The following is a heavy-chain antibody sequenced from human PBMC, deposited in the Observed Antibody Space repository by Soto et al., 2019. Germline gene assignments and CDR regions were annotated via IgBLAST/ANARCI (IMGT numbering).Heavy chain of an antibody. CDR1: GYSISSGYY. D-gene: IGHD3-3*01. CDR2: IYHSGST. J-gene: IGHJ4*02. V-gene: IGHV4-38-2*01. CDR3: ARGIVRYDFWSRYYYFDY. Sequence: SETLSLTCAVSGYSISSGYYWGWIRQPPGKGLEWIGSIYHSGSTYYNPSLKSRVTISVDTSKNQFSLKLSSVTAAGTAVYYCARGIVRYDFWSRYYYFDYWGQGTLVTVSS.